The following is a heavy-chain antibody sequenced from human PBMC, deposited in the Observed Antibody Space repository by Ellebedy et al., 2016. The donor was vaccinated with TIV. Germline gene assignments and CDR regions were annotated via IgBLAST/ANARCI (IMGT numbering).Heavy chain of an antibody. D-gene: IGHD1-14*01. CDR1: GHTFNTYG. Sequence: AASVKVSCKASGHTFNTYGITWVRQAPGQGPEWMGWISSYNGNTNYAQKFNGRVTMTTDTSTNIAYMELRSLTTDDTAVYYCAVTARLVVNAKNDCFDLWGQGTMVTVSS. CDR3: AVTARLVVNAKNDCFDL. CDR2: ISSYNGNT. V-gene: IGHV1-18*01. J-gene: IGHJ3*01.